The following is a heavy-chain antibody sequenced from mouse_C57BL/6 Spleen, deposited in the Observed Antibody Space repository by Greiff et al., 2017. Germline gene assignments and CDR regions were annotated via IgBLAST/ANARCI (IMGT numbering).Heavy chain of an antibody. V-gene: IGHV1-76*01. Sequence: QVQLQQSGAELVRPGASVKLSCKASGYTFTDYYINWVKQRPGQGLEWIARIYPGSGNTYYNEKFKGKATLTAEKSSSTAYMQLSSLTSEDSAVYFCARQRIYYGNWYFDVWGTGTTVTVSS. CDR1: GYTFTDYY. CDR3: ARQRIYYGNWYFDV. CDR2: IYPGSGNT. D-gene: IGHD2-1*01. J-gene: IGHJ1*03.